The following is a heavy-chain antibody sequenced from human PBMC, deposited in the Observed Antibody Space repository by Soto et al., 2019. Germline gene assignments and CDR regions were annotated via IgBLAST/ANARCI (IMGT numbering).Heavy chain of an antibody. Sequence: PSETLSLTCTVSGGSVSSGDYHWSWIRQPPGKGLEWIGYIYYSGNTNYNPSLKSRVIISVDTSKNLFSLKLTSVTAADTAVYYCARIPVDTSMIYWLDPWGQGTLVTVSS. D-gene: IGHD5-18*01. J-gene: IGHJ5*02. CDR3: ARIPVDTSMIYWLDP. V-gene: IGHV4-61*08. CDR2: IYYSGNT. CDR1: GGSVSSGDYH.